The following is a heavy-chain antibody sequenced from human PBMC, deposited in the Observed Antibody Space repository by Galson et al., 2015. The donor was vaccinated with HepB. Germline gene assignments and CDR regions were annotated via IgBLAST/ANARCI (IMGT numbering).Heavy chain of an antibody. CDR2: ISSNGNTV. J-gene: IGHJ2*01. V-gene: IGHV3-48*02. Sequence: SLRLSCAASGFTFSRYTMNWVRQAPGKGLESVSSISSNGNTVFDAATVKGRFIISRDKAQNSPYLQMNSLRDEDTAVYYCARVHFGLESISGYWYFDLWGRGTLVTFSS. D-gene: IGHD3-10*01. CDR3: ARVHFGLESISGYWYFDL. CDR1: GFTFSRYT.